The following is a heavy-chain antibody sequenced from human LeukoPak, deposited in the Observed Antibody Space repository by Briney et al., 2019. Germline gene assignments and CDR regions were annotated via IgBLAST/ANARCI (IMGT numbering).Heavy chain of an antibody. Sequence: GGSLRLSCAASGFTVSSNYMSWVRQAPGKGLEWVSVIYSGGSTYYADSVKGRFTISRDNSKNTLYLQMNSLRAEDTTVYYCPRDSWGSVDYWGQGTLVTVSS. CDR3: PRDSWGSVDY. CDR2: IYSGGST. J-gene: IGHJ4*02. CDR1: GFTVSSNY. V-gene: IGHV3-53*01. D-gene: IGHD7-27*01.